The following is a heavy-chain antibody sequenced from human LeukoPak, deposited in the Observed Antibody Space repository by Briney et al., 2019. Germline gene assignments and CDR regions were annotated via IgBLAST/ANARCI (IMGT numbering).Heavy chain of an antibody. Sequence: SETLSLTCTVSGDSISSSYWNWIRQPPGKGLEWIGYFYYSGSTNYNPSLKSRVTISVDTSRNQFSLKLSSVTAADTAVYYCARHANAYSSSWFDYWGQGTLVTVSS. CDR3: ARHANAYSSSWFDY. CDR2: FYYSGST. CDR1: GDSISSSY. V-gene: IGHV4-59*08. J-gene: IGHJ4*02. D-gene: IGHD6-13*01.